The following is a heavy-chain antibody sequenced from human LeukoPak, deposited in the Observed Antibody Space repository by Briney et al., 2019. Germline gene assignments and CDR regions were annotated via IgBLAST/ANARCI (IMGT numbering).Heavy chain of an antibody. V-gene: IGHV3-23*01. CDR2: ISGSGGST. J-gene: IGHJ4*02. D-gene: IGHD3-9*01. CDR1: GFTFSSYA. Sequence: PGGSLRLSCAASGFTFSSYAMSWVRQAPGKGLEWVSAISGSGGSTYYADSVKGRFTISRDNSKNTLYLQMNSLRAEDTAVYYCASDTTYYDILTGYYLDSWGQGTLVTVSS. CDR3: ASDTTYYDILTGYYLDS.